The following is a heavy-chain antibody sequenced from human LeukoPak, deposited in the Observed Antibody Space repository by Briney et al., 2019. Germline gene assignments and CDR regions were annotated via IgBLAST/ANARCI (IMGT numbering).Heavy chain of an antibody. J-gene: IGHJ6*02. CDR1: GITFSSYA. V-gene: IGHV3-23*01. D-gene: IGHD2-2*01. CDR3: AKWGIVVVPAASV. CDR2: ISVSGGST. Sequence: PGGSLRLSCAASGITFSSYAMSWVRQAPGKGLEWVSGISVSGGSTYYADSVKGRFTIFRDNSKNTLYLQMNSLRAEDTAVYYCAKWGIVVVPAASVWGQGTTVTVSS.